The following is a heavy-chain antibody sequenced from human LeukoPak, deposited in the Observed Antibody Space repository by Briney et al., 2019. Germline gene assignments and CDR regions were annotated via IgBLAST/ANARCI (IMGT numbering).Heavy chain of an antibody. CDR2: IYYSGST. Sequence: SETLSLTCTVSGGSISSSGYYWGWIRQPPGKGLEWIGYIYYSGSTNYNPSLKSRVTISVDTSKNQFSLKLSSVTAADTAVYYCASVYYDSSGYSPWNNWFDPWGQGTLVTVSS. CDR1: GGSISSSGYY. CDR3: ASVYYDSSGYSPWNNWFDP. D-gene: IGHD3-22*01. J-gene: IGHJ5*02. V-gene: IGHV4-61*05.